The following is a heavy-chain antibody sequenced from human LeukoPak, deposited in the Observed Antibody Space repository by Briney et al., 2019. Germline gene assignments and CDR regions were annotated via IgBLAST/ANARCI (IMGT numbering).Heavy chain of an antibody. CDR2: INPSGGST. Sequence: ASVTVSCKASGYTFTSYYMRWVRQAPGQGLEWMGIINPSGGSTSYAQKFQGRVTMTRDTSTSTVYMELSSLRSEDTAVYYCAREGRFFGNDYWGQGTLVTVSS. CDR3: AREGRFFGNDY. CDR1: GYTFTSYY. J-gene: IGHJ4*02. V-gene: IGHV1-46*01. D-gene: IGHD3-10*01.